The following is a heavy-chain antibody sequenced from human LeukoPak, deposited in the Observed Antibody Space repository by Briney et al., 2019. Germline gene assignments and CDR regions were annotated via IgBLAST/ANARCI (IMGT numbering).Heavy chain of an antibody. Sequence: SQTLSLTCTVSGGSISSGSYYWNWIRQPAGRGLEWIGRIYTSGSTYYNPSLKSRVTISVDTSKNQFSLKLSSVTATDTAVYYCTRPYYYDSSGSPDYWGQGTLVTVSS. D-gene: IGHD3-22*01. CDR3: TRPYYYDSSGSPDY. J-gene: IGHJ4*02. V-gene: IGHV4-61*02. CDR1: GGSISSGSYY. CDR2: IYTSGST.